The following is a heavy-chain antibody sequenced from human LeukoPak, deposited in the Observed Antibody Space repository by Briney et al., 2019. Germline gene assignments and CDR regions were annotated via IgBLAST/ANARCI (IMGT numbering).Heavy chain of an antibody. J-gene: IGHJ6*03. CDR3: ARTSAVDYYGSGSYYYYYMDV. CDR1: GGSISSYY. V-gene: IGHV4-59*01. CDR2: IYYSVST. Sequence: SETPSLTFTVSGGSISSYYWSWIRQPPRKGLERSGDIYYSVSTHYNPSLKSLVTISVDTSKNQFSLKLSSVTAADTAVYYCARTSAVDYYGSGSYYYYYMDVWGKGTTVTISS. D-gene: IGHD3-10*01.